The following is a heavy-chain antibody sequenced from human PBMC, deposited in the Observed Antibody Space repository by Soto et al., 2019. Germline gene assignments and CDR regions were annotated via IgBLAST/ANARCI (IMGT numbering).Heavy chain of an antibody. CDR1: GGSISSGGYY. J-gene: IGHJ5*02. Sequence: SETLSLTCTVSGGSISSGGYYWSWIRQHPGKGLEWIGYIYYSGSTYYNPSLKSRVTISVDWSKNQFALELSSVTAADTAVYYCARLYTGYSLDPWGQGTLVTVSS. D-gene: IGHD6-13*01. V-gene: IGHV4-31*03. CDR3: ARLYTGYSLDP. CDR2: IYYSGST.